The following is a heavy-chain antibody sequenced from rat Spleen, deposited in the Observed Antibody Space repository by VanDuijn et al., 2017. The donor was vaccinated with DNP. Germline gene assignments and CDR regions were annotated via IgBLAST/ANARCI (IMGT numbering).Heavy chain of an antibody. Sequence: EVQLVESGGGLVQPGRSLELSCAASGFTFSDYYMAWVRQAPKKGLEWVASISYEGSTTYYGDSVKGRCTISRDNAKSTLYLQMNSLRSEDTATYYCARLGGDWGQGVMVTVSS. CDR2: ISYEGSTT. V-gene: IGHV5-22*01. CDR3: ARLGGD. D-gene: IGHD5-1*01. CDR1: GFTFSDYY. J-gene: IGHJ2*01.